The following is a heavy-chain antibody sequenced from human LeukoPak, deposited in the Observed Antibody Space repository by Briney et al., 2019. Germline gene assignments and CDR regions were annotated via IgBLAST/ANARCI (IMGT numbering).Heavy chain of an antibody. CDR2: IYSGATT. CDR1: GFTLRTDY. CDR3: ARVGDHFHWNLDL. V-gene: IGHV3-53*01. Sequence: GGSLRLSCAASGFTLRTDYMNWVRQAPGKGLEWVSIIYSGATTYYADSVKGRFTISRDTSKNTVSLQMNSLRAEDTDVYFCARVGDHFHWNLDLWGRGTLVTVSS. D-gene: IGHD3-3*02. J-gene: IGHJ2*01.